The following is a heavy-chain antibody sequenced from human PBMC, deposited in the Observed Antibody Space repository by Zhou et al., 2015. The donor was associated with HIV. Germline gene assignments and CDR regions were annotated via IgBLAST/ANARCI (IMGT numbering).Heavy chain of an antibody. D-gene: IGHD2-2*01. CDR1: GGTLRSYT. Sequence: QVQLVQSGAEVKKPGSSVKVSCRASGGTLRSYTITWVRQAPGQGLEWMGNIIPMLGIANYAQKFQGRVTISADRFTGTAYMELSGLRSEDTALYYCARERPVVAPADTEFDDAFDIWGQGTVVTVSS. J-gene: IGHJ3*02. V-gene: IGHV1-69*08. CDR3: ARERPVVAPADTEFDDAFDI. CDR2: IIPMLGIA.